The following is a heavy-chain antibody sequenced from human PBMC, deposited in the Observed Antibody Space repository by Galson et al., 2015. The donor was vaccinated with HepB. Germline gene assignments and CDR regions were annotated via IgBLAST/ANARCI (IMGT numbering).Heavy chain of an antibody. J-gene: IGHJ6*02. D-gene: IGHD1-26*01. CDR3: ARSGSSTPLGGMDV. Sequence: SLRLSCAASGFTFSSYAMHWVRQAPGKGLEWVAVISYDGSNKYYADSVKGRFTISRDNSKNTLYLQMNSLRAEDTAVYYCARSGSSTPLGGMDVWGQGTTVTVSS. CDR2: ISYDGSNK. V-gene: IGHV3-30*04. CDR1: GFTFSSYA.